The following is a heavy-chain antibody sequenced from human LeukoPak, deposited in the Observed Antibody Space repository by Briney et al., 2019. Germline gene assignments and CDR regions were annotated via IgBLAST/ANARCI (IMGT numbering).Heavy chain of an antibody. CDR2: ISSSGSTI. D-gene: IGHD5-24*01. CDR1: GFTFSSYE. J-gene: IGHJ4*02. Sequence: PGGSLRLSCAASGFTFSSYEMNWVRQAPGKGLEWVSYISSSGSTIYYADSEKGRFTISRDNSKNTLYLQMNSLRAEDTAVYYCSRDSARRDGYNFDYWGQGTLVTVSS. V-gene: IGHV3-48*03. CDR3: SRDSARRDGYNFDY.